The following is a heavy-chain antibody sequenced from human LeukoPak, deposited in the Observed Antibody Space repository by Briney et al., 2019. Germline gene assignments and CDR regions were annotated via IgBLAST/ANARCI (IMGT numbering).Heavy chain of an antibody. J-gene: IGHJ4*02. CDR3: ARRWQQLVRGQVSIAVAGTPLTG. CDR1: GFTFSSYS. V-gene: IGHV3-21*01. Sequence: GGSLRLSCAASGFTFSSYSMNWVRQAPGKGLEWVSSISSSSSYIYYADSVKGRFTISRDNAKNSLYLQMNSLTAADTAVYYCARRWQQLVRGQVSIAVAGTPLTGWGQGTLVTVSS. CDR2: ISSSSSYI. D-gene: IGHD6-19*01.